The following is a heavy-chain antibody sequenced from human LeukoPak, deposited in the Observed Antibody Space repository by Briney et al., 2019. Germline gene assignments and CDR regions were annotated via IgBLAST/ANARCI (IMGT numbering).Heavy chain of an antibody. CDR2: TSYRSKWYN. CDR1: GDTVSNKRSA. J-gene: IGHJ3*02. CDR3: ARDPRGYSYGSGAFDI. V-gene: IGHV6-1*01. Sequence: SQTLSLTCAISGDTVSNKRSAWNWIRQSPSRGLEWLERTSYRSKWYNDYAVSVKSRITINPDTSKNQFSLKLSSVTAADTAVYYCARDPRGYSYGSGAFDIWGQGTMVTVSS. D-gene: IGHD5-18*01.